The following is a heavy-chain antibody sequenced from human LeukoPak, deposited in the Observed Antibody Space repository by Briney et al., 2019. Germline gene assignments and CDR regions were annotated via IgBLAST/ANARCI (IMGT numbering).Heavy chain of an antibody. CDR3: ARGGRFLEWLLRPGTYYFDY. Sequence: SETLSLTCTVSGGSISSSRYYWGWIRQPPGKGLEWIGSIYYSGSTYYNPSLKSRVTISVDTSKNQFSLKLSSVTAADTAVYYCARGGRFLEWLLRPGTYYFDYWGQGTLVTVSS. J-gene: IGHJ4*02. CDR1: GGSISSSRYY. CDR2: IYYSGST. V-gene: IGHV4-39*01. D-gene: IGHD3-3*01.